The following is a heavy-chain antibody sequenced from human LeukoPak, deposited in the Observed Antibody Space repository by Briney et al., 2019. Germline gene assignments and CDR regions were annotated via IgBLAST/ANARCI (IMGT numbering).Heavy chain of an antibody. D-gene: IGHD1-26*01. Sequence: GGSLRLSCAASGFTFSSYGMHWVRQAPGKGLEWVAVIWYDGSNKYYADSVKGRFTISRDNSKNTLFLQMNSLRAEDTAVYYCAKLGWDLLKWFDPWGQGTLVTVSS. CDR2: IWYDGSNK. J-gene: IGHJ5*02. V-gene: IGHV3-33*06. CDR1: GFTFSSYG. CDR3: AKLGWDLLKWFDP.